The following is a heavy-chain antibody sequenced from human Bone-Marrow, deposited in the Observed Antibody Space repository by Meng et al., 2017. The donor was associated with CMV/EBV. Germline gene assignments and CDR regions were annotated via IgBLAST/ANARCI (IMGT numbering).Heavy chain of an antibody. Sequence: ESLKISCTVSGGSISSYYWSWIRQPPGKGLEWIGSIYYSGSTYYNPSLKSRVTISVDTSKNQFSLKLSSVTAADTAVYYCASITIFGKYVDYCGQGTLVTVSS. J-gene: IGHJ4*02. CDR3: ASITIFGKYVDY. V-gene: IGHV4-39*07. CDR2: IYYSGST. D-gene: IGHD3-3*01. CDR1: GGSISSYY.